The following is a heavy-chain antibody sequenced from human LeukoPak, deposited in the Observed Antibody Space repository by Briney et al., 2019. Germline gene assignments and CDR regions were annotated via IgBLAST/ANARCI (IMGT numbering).Heavy chain of an antibody. Sequence: ASVKVSCKVSGYTLTELSMHWVRQAPGKGLEWMGGFDPEDGETIYAQKFQGRVTMTEDTSTDTAYMELCSLRSEDTAVYYCATVKAKYYYDSSGYYWGQGTLVTVSS. V-gene: IGHV1-24*01. CDR2: FDPEDGET. CDR3: ATVKAKYYYDSSGYY. CDR1: GYTLTELS. J-gene: IGHJ4*02. D-gene: IGHD3-22*01.